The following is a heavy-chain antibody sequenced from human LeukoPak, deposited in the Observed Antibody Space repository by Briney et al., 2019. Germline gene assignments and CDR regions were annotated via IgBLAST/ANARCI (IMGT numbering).Heavy chain of an antibody. CDR3: ARDKRASAYTGSLFGY. V-gene: IGHV3-7*01. CDR2: IKQDGSEK. CDR1: GFAFSSYA. J-gene: IGHJ4*02. Sequence: GGSLSLSCVVSGFAFSSYAMNWVRQAPGKGLEWVANIKQDGSEKYYVDSVKGRFTISRDNAKNSLYLQMNSLRAEDTAVYYCARDKRASAYTGSLFGYWGQGTLVTVSS. D-gene: IGHD5-12*01.